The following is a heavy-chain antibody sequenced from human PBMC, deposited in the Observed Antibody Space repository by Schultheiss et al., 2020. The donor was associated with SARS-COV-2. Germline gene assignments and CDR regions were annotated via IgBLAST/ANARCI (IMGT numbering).Heavy chain of an antibody. CDR2: IYYSGST. D-gene: IGHD5-12*01. CDR1: GGSISSYN. V-gene: IGHV4-59*12. Sequence: SETLSLTCTVSGGSISSYNWSWIRQPPGKGLEWIGYIYYSGSTYYNPSLKSRVTISVDTSKNQFSLKLSSVTAADTAVYYCARVGATIIYYGMDVWGQGTTVTVSS. CDR3: ARVGATIIYYGMDV. J-gene: IGHJ6*02.